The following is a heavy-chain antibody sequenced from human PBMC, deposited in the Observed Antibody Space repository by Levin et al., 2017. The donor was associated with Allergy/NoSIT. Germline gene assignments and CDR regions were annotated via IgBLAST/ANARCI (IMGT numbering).Heavy chain of an antibody. CDR3: AHSRYIAAAGTDFDY. Sequence: SGPTLVKPTQTLTLTCTFSGFSLSTSGVGVGWIRQPPGKALEWLALIYWDDDKRYSPSLKSRLTITKDTSKNKVVLTMTNMDPVDTATYYCAHSRYIAAAGTDFDYWGQGTLVTVSS. CDR2: IYWDDDK. CDR1: GFSLSTSGVG. D-gene: IGHD6-13*01. J-gene: IGHJ4*02. V-gene: IGHV2-5*02.